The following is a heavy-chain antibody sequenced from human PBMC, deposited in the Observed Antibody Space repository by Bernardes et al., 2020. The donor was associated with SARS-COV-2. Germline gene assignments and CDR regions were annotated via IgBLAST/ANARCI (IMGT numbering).Heavy chain of an antibody. D-gene: IGHD6-13*01. Sequence: ETLSLTCTVSGGSISSYYWSWIRQPPGKGLEWIGYIYYSGSTNYNPSLKSRVTISVDTSKNQFSLKLSSVTAADTAVYYCARARIAAAGIDYWGQGTLVTVSS. CDR1: GGSISSYY. CDR3: ARARIAAAGIDY. CDR2: IYYSGST. V-gene: IGHV4-59*08. J-gene: IGHJ4*02.